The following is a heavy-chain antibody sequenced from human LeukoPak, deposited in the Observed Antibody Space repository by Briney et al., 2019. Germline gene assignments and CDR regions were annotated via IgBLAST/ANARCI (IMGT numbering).Heavy chain of an antibody. CDR3: ARGKRGSAPDY. Sequence: GGSLRLSCAGSGFTFSSYGMHWVRQAPGKGLEWVAVISYDGSNKYYADSVKGRFTISRDNSKNTLYLQMNSLRAEDTAVYFCARGKRGSAPDYWGRGTLVTVSS. D-gene: IGHD5-12*01. CDR1: GFTFSSYG. J-gene: IGHJ4*02. V-gene: IGHV3-30*03. CDR2: ISYDGSNK.